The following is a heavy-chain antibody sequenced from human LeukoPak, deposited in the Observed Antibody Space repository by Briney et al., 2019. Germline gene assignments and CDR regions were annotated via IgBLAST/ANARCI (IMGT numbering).Heavy chain of an antibody. CDR1: GFTFSSYS. Sequence: GGSLRLSCAASGFTFSSYSMNWVRQAPGKGLEWVSSISSSSSYIYYADSVKGRFTISRDNAKNSLYLQMNSLRAEDTAVYYCAREQHSGSYCSPNAFDIWGQGTMVTVSS. D-gene: IGHD1-26*01. CDR3: AREQHSGSYCSPNAFDI. J-gene: IGHJ3*02. V-gene: IGHV3-21*01. CDR2: ISSSSSYI.